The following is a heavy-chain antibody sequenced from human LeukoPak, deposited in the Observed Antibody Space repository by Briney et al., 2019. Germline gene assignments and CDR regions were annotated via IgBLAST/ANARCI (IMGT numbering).Heavy chain of an antibody. CDR3: ARGGYGYYDSSGSFDY. CDR2: IYRGGST. J-gene: IGHJ4*02. Sequence: PGGSLRLSCAASGFTVSSNYMSWVRQAPGKGLEWVSVIYRGGSTYYADSVKGRFTISRDNSKNTLYLQMNSLRAEDTAVYYCARGGYGYYDSSGSFDYWGQVTLVTVSS. D-gene: IGHD3-22*01. V-gene: IGHV3-53*01. CDR1: GFTVSSNY.